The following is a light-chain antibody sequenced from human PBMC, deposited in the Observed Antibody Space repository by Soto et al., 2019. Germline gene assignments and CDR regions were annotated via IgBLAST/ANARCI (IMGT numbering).Light chain of an antibody. CDR2: EVS. Sequence: QSALTQPPSASGSPGQSLTISCTETSSDVGGYNYVSWYQQHPGKAPKLMIYEVSKRPSGVPDRFSGSKSGNTASLTVSGLQAEDEADYYCSSYAGSNSYVCGTGTKVTVL. CDR3: SSYAGSNSYV. J-gene: IGLJ1*01. V-gene: IGLV2-8*01. CDR1: SSDVGGYNY.